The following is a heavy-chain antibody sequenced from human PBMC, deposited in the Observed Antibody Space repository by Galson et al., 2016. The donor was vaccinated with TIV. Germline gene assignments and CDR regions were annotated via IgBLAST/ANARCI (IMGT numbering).Heavy chain of an antibody. CDR2: ISWNRGST. CDR3: AKGQLRAARGFYYMDV. Sequence: SLRLSCAASGFTFDDYAMHWVRQVPGRGLEWVPAISWNRGSTVYAASVKGRFIISRDNATNSLYLQMNSLRAEDTALYYCAKGQLRAARGFYYMDVWGKGTTVTVSS. V-gene: IGHV3-9*01. J-gene: IGHJ6*03. D-gene: IGHD1-1*01. CDR1: GFTFDDYA.